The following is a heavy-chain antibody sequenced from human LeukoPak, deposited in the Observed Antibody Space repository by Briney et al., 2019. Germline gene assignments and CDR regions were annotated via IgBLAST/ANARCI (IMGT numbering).Heavy chain of an antibody. J-gene: IGHJ6*03. V-gene: IGHV1-69*05. D-gene: IGHD1/OR15-1a*01. CDR3: ARNKYYYYYMDV. CDR2: IIPIFGTA. CDR1: GGSFDNYA. Sequence: SVKVSCKASGGSFDNYAVSWVRQAPGQGLEWMGGIIPIFGTANYAQKFQGRVTITTDESTSTAYMELSSLRSEDTAVYYCARNKYYYYYMDVWGKGTTVTVSS.